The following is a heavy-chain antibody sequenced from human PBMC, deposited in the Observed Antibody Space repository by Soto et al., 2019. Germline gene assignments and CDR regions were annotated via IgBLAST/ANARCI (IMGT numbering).Heavy chain of an antibody. J-gene: IGHJ4*02. CDR1: GFIFSSYD. D-gene: IGHD6-13*01. CDR2: ISGSGSDT. Sequence: GGSLRLSCAASGFIFSSYDMHWVRQAPGKGLEWISYISGSGSDTHYADSVKGRFTVSRDNAKNLLYLQLSSLRADDTAVYYCAQGYLYSTWGQGILVTVSS. CDR3: AQGYLYST. V-gene: IGHV3-48*03.